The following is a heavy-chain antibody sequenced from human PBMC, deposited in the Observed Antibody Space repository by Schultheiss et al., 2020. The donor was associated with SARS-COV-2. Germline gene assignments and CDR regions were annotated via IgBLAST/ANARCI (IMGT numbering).Heavy chain of an antibody. V-gene: IGHV3-7*03. D-gene: IGHD2-8*02. CDR1: GFTFSSYW. J-gene: IGHJ4*02. Sequence: GESLKISCAASGFTFSSYWMSWVRQAPGKGLEWVANIKQDGSEKYYVDSVKGRFTISRDNAKNSLYLQMNSLRAEDTAVYYCARVYVVYGPAPPDYWGQGTLVTVSS. CDR3: ARVYVVYGPAPPDY. CDR2: IKQDGSEK.